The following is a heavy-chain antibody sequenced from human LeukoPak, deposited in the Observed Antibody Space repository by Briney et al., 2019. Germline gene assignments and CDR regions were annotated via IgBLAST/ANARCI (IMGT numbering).Heavy chain of an antibody. CDR1: GGSFSGYY. J-gene: IGHJ6*04. CDR2: INHSGST. CDR3: AGAGAVVVAAKHYYYGMDV. V-gene: IGHV4-34*01. D-gene: IGHD2-15*01. Sequence: SETLSLTCAVYGGSFSGYYWGWIRQPPGKGLEWIGEINHSGSTNYNPSLKSRVTISVDTSKNQSSLKLSSVTAADTAVYYCAGAGAVVVAAKHYYYGMDVWGKGTTVTVSS.